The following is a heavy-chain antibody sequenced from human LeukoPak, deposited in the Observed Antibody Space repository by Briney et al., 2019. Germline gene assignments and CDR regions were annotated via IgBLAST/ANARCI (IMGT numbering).Heavy chain of an antibody. CDR1: GYTFTSYG. J-gene: IGHJ4*02. D-gene: IGHD1-26*01. V-gene: IGHV1-18*01. CDR3: VVGATTVGY. CDR2: ISAYNGNT. Sequence: ASVKVSCKASGYTFTSYGINWVRQAPGQGLEWMGWISAYNGNTNYAQKFQGRVTMTRDTSISTAYMELSRLRSDDTAVYYCVVGATTVGYWGQGTLVTVSS.